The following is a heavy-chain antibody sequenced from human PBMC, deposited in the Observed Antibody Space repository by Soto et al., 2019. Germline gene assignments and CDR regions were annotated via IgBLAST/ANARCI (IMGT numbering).Heavy chain of an antibody. V-gene: IGHV4-61*01. CDR3: AREGGFWSGYYHFDY. J-gene: IGHJ4*02. CDR1: GGSVSSGSYY. CDR2: IYYSGST. D-gene: IGHD3-3*01. Sequence: SETLSLTCTVSGGSVSSGSYYWSWIRQPPGKGLEWIGYIYYSGSTNYNPSLKSRVTISVDTSKNQFSLKLSSVTAADTAVYYCAREGGFWSGYYHFDYWGQGTLVTVSS.